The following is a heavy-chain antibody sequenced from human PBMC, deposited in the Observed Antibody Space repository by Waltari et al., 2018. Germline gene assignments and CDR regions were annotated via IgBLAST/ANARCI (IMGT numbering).Heavy chain of an antibody. CDR1: GGSISSGGYY. V-gene: IGHV4-31*03. D-gene: IGHD6-13*01. CDR2: IYYSGST. Sequence: QVRLQESGPGLVKPSQTLSLPCTVSGGSISSGGYYWSWIRQHPGKGLEWIGYIYYSGSTDYNPALKSRVTIAVDTSKNQFSLKLSSVTAADTAVYYCARRVAAAGELYFDYWGQGTLVTVSS. CDR3: ARRVAAAGELYFDY. J-gene: IGHJ4*02.